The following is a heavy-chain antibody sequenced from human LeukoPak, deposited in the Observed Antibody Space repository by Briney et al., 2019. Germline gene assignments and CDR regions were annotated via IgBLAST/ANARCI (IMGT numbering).Heavy chain of an antibody. CDR1: GGTFSSYA. V-gene: IGHV1-69*13. J-gene: IGHJ4*02. CDR3: ARDEFYGGSSVYYFDY. Sequence: SVKVSCKASGGTFSSYAISWVRQAPGQGLEWMGGIIPIFGTANYAQKFQGRDTITADESTSTAYMELSSLRSEDTAVYYCARDEFYGGSSVYYFDYWGQGTLVTVSS. CDR2: IIPIFGTA. D-gene: IGHD4-23*01.